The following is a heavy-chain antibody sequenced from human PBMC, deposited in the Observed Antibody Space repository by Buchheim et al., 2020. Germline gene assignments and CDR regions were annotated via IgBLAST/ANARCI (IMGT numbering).Heavy chain of an antibody. CDR2: ILYDGSNK. CDR3: ATDYGGWFSI. V-gene: IGHV3-30*04. J-gene: IGHJ4*02. Sequence: QVQLVESGGGVVQPGRSLTLSCAASGFSFSSCAMHWVRQAPGKGLDWVTTILYDGSNKYYADSVKGRFTISRDNAKNSLYLQMNSLRAEDTAVYYCATDYGGWFSIWGQGTL. CDR1: GFSFSSCA. D-gene: IGHD4-23*01.